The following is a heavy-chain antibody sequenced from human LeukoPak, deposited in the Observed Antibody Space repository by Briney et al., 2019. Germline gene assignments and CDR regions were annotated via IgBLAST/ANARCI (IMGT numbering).Heavy chain of an antibody. V-gene: IGHV4-39*01. D-gene: IGHD3-9*01. J-gene: IGHJ6*03. CDR2: INHTEST. CDR1: GGSISSSSYY. Sequence: TSETLSLTCTVSGGSISSSSYYWGWLRQPPGKGLEWIGEINHTESTHYNPSLKSRFTISVETSQNMCSLKLCYLTTAHSAVYYWARQREHRVLRYFDWPGGYMDVWGKGTTVTISS. CDR3: ARQREHRVLRYFDWPGGYMDV.